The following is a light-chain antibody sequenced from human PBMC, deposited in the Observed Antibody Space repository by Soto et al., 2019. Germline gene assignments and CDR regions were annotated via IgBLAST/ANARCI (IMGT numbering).Light chain of an antibody. V-gene: IGKV1-5*03. CDR2: KAS. CDR3: QQYNSYPWT. J-gene: IGKJ1*01. CDR1: QSFSSW. Sequence: DIQMTQSPSTLSASVGDRVTITCRASQSFSSWLAWYQQKPGKAPKLLIYKASSLESGVPSRFSGSGSGTEFTLTISCLQPDDFATYYCQQYNSYPWTFGQGTKVEIK.